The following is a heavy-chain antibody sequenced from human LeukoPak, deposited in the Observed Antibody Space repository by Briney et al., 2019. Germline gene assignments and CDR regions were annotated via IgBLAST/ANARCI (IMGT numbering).Heavy chain of an antibody. CDR3: ASSVAGTWFDY. Sequence: GESLKISCKGSGYSFTSYWIGWVRQMPGKGLEWMGIIYPGDSDTRYSPSFQGQVTISADKSISTAYLQRSSPRASDTAMYYCASSVAGTWFDYWGQGTLVTVSS. CDR1: GYSFTSYW. CDR2: IYPGDSDT. J-gene: IGHJ4*02. D-gene: IGHD6-19*01. V-gene: IGHV5-51*01.